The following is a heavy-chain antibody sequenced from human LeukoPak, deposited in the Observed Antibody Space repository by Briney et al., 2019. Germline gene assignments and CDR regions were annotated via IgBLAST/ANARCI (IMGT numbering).Heavy chain of an antibody. CDR3: ARGEYYYDSSGYPYYYMDV. D-gene: IGHD3-22*01. CDR2: INPSGGST. J-gene: IGHJ6*03. Sequence: ASVKVSCKASGYTFTSYYMHWVRQAPAQGLEWMGIINPSGGSTSYAQKFQGRVTMTRDTSTSTVYMELSSLRSEDTAVYYCARGEYYYDSSGYPYYYMDVWGKGTTVTVSS. V-gene: IGHV1-46*01. CDR1: GYTFTSYY.